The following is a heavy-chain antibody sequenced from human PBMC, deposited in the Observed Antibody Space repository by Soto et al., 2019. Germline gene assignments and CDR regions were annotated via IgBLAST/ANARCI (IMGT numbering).Heavy chain of an antibody. CDR2: IYYSGST. V-gene: IGHV4-31*03. CDR3: ARSSTSANYFDY. Sequence: SETLSLTCTVSGGSISSGGYYWSWIRQHPGKGLEWIGYIYYSGSTYYNPSLKSRVTISVDTSKNQFSLKLGSVTAADTAVYYCARSSTSANYFDYWGQGTLVTVSS. D-gene: IGHD2-2*01. CDR1: GGSISSGGYY. J-gene: IGHJ4*02.